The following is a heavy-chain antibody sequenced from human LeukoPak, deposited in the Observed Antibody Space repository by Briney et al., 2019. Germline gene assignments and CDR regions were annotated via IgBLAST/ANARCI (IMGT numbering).Heavy chain of an antibody. CDR1: GYTFTSYD. V-gene: IGHV1-8*01. D-gene: IGHD2-2*01. J-gene: IGHJ5*02. CDR3: ASSQGYCSSTSCGFWLDP. CDR2: MNPNSGNT. Sequence: ASVKVSCKASGYTFTSYDINGVRQAPGQGLEGMGWMNPNSGNTGYAQKFQGRVTMTGNTSISTAYMELSSLRSEDTAVYYWASSQGYCSSTSCGFWLDPWGQGTLVTVSS.